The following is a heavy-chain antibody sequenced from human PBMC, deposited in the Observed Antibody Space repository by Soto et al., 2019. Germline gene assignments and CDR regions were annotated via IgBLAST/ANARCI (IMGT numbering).Heavy chain of an antibody. D-gene: IGHD3-9*01. CDR2: IYPGDSDT. CDR3: ARHRSNYDILTGAPTYYYYYYYMDV. Sequence: RGESLKISCKGSGYSFTSYWIGWVRQMPGKGLEWMGIIYPGDSDTRYSPSFQGQVTISADKSISTAYLQWSSLKASDTAMYYCARHRSNYDILTGAPTYYYYYYYMDVWGKGTTVTVSS. V-gene: IGHV5-51*01. CDR1: GYSFTSYW. J-gene: IGHJ6*03.